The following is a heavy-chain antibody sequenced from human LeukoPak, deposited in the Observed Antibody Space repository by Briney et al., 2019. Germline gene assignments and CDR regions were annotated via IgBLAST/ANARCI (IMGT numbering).Heavy chain of an antibody. CDR2: IHYSGST. CDR1: GGSISSSSYY. CDR3: ARPISSNWYGGFDY. D-gene: IGHD6-13*01. V-gene: IGHV4-39*01. J-gene: IGHJ4*02. Sequence: PSETLSLTCTVSGGSISSSSYYWGWIRQPPGKGPEWIGSIHYSGSTYYNPSLKSRVTISVDTSKNQFSLNLSSVTAADTAVYYCARPISSNWYGGFDYWGQGTLVTVSS.